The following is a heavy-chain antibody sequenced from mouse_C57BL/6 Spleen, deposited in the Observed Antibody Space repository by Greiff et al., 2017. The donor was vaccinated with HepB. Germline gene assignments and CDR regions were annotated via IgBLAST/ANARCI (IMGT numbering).Heavy chain of an antibody. CDR2: IDPSDSYT. D-gene: IGHD4-1*01. V-gene: IGHV1-69*01. Sequence: QVQLQQPGAELVMPGASVKLSCKASGYTFTSYWMHWVKQRPGQGLEWIGEIDPSDSYTNYNQKFKGKSTLTVDKSSSTAYMQLSSLTSEDSAVYYCARRELGRRGYFDVWGTGTTVTVSS. CDR3: ARRELGRRGYFDV. J-gene: IGHJ1*03. CDR1: GYTFTSYW.